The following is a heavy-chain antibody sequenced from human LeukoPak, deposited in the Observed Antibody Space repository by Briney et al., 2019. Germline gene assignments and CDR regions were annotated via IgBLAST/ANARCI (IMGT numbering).Heavy chain of an antibody. V-gene: IGHV1-18*01. D-gene: IGHD3-10*01. Sequence: ASVKVSCKASGYTFTSYGISWVRQAPGQGLEWMGWISTYNGNTNYAQKLQGRVTMTTDTSTSTAYMELRSLRSDDTAVYYCARYSFPFQQMVQGASRWFDPWGQGTLVTVSS. J-gene: IGHJ5*02. CDR1: GYTFTSYG. CDR2: ISTYNGNT. CDR3: ARYSFPFQQMVQGASRWFDP.